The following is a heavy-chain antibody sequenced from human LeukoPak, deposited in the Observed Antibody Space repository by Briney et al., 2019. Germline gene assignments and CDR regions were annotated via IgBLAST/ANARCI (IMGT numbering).Heavy chain of an antibody. Sequence: GGSLRLSCAASGFTFTNAWMSWVRQAPGKGLEWVGRIKSKTDGGTADYAAPVKGRFTISRDDSKNTLFLQMNSLKGDDTAVYYCLTADSQAFDVWGQGTMVSVSS. D-gene: IGHD2-21*02. CDR3: LTADSQAFDV. CDR2: IKSKTDGGTA. J-gene: IGHJ3*01. CDR1: GFTFTNAW. V-gene: IGHV3-15*01.